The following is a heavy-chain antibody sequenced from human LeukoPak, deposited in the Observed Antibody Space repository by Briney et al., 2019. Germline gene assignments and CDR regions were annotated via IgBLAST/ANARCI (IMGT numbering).Heavy chain of an antibody. V-gene: IGHV1-2*02. J-gene: IGHJ5*02. D-gene: IGHD1-1*01. CDR2: INPNSGGT. CDR1: GYTFTGYY. CDR3: ARDRGNNWNDDWFDP. Sequence: ASVKVSCKASGYTFTGYYMHWVRQAPGQGLEWMGWINPNSGGTNYAQKFQGRVTMTRDTSISTAYMELSRLRSDDTAVYYCARDRGNNWNDDWFDPWGQGTLVTVSS.